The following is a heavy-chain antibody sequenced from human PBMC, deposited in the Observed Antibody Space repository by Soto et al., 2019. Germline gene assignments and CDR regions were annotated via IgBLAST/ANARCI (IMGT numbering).Heavy chain of an antibody. J-gene: IGHJ4*02. D-gene: IGHD2-2*01. CDR1: GFTFSIYS. V-gene: IGHV3-30-3*02. CDR3: AKYGCSSTACQCDY. CDR2: LSYDVSNK. Sequence: GGSLRLSCAAAGFTFSIYSMHWVRQAPGKGLEWVAVLSYDVSNKFYADSVKGRFTISRDNSKNTLYLQMNSLRAEDTAVYYCAKYGCSSTACQCDYWGQGTRVTVSS.